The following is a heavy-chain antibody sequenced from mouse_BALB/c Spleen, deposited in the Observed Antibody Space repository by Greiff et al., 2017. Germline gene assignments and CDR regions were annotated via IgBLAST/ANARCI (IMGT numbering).Heavy chain of an antibody. CDR3: NAGNYDSSSWFAY. D-gene: IGHD1-1*01. CDR2: IDPENGDT. CDR1: GFNIKDYY. V-gene: IGHV14-4*02. J-gene: IGHJ3*01. Sequence: VQLQQSGAELVRPGASVKLSCTASGFNIKDYYMHWVKQRPEQGLEWIGWIDPENGDTEYAPKFQGKATMTADTSSNTAYLQLSSLTSEDTAVYYCNAGNYDSSSWFAYWGQGTLVTVSA.